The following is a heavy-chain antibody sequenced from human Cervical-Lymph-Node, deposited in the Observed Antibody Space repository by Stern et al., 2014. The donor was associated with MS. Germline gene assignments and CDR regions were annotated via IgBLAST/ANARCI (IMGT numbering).Heavy chain of an antibody. D-gene: IGHD4-17*01. CDR1: VGSISDYY. J-gene: IGHJ6*02. V-gene: IGHV4-4*07. CDR2: IYSSGAT. Sequence: VQLQESGPGLVKPSETLSLTCTVSVGSISDYYWNWIRQPAGKGLEWIGRIYSSGATNYNPSFKSRVTMSVDTPKNQFSLKLTSLSAADTAVYYCARQTSVTSSLNFYYGMDVWGQGTTVTVSS. CDR3: ARQTSVTSSLNFYYGMDV.